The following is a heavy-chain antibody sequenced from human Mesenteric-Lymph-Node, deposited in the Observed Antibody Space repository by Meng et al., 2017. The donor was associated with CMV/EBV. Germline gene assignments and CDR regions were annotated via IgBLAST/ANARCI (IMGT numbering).Heavy chain of an antibody. CDR2: INTDGSST. V-gene: IGHV3-74*01. Sequence: GESLKISCAASGFTFDDYAMHWVRQAPGKGLEWVSRINTDGSSTTYADSVKGRFTISRDNAKNTLYLQVNSLRVEDTAVYYCARARPGVTTEFDYWGQGTLVTVSS. J-gene: IGHJ4*02. CDR3: ARARPGVTTEFDY. CDR1: GFTFDDYA. D-gene: IGHD4-17*01.